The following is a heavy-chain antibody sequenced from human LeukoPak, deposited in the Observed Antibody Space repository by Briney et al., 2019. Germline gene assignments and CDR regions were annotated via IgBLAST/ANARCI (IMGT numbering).Heavy chain of an antibody. D-gene: IGHD6-19*01. Sequence: PGGSLRLSCAASGFTFSSYGMHWVRQAPGKGLEWVAVIWYDGSNKYYADSVKGRFTISRDNSKNTLYLQMNSLRAEDTAVYYCARDREQWLPEYYFDYWGQGTLVTVSS. CDR3: ARDREQWLPEYYFDY. J-gene: IGHJ4*02. V-gene: IGHV3-33*01. CDR1: GFTFSSYG. CDR2: IWYDGSNK.